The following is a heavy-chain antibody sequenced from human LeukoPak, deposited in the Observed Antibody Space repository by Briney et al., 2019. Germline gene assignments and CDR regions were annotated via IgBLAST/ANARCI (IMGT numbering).Heavy chain of an antibody. J-gene: IGHJ3*02. Sequence: GGSLRLSCAASGFTFSSYAMSWVHQAPGKGLEWVSAISGSGGSTYYADSVKGRFTISRDNSKNTLYLQMNSLRAEDTAVYYCANLGYYGGTGGDSFDIWGQGTMVTVSS. V-gene: IGHV3-23*01. CDR1: GFTFSSYA. D-gene: IGHD4-23*01. CDR3: ANLGYYGGTGGDSFDI. CDR2: ISGSGGST.